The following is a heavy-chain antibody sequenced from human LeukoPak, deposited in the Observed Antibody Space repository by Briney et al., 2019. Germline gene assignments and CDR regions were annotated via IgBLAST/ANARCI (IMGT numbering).Heavy chain of an antibody. D-gene: IGHD3-10*01. Sequence: ASVKVSCKASGYTFTSYGISWVRQAPGQGLEWMGWISAYNGNTNYAQKLQGRVTMTTDTSTSTAYMELSSLRSEDTAVYYCARLNGSGSYSPPSYYMDVWGKGTTVTISS. V-gene: IGHV1-18*01. CDR1: GYTFTSYG. CDR2: ISAYNGNT. J-gene: IGHJ6*03. CDR3: ARLNGSGSYSPPSYYMDV.